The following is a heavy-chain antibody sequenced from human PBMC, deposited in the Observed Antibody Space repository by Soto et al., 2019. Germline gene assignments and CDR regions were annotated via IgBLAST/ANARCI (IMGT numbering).Heavy chain of an antibody. D-gene: IGHD3-9*01. Sequence: PSQTLSLTCAISGDSVSSNSAAWNWIRQSPSRGLEWLGRTYYRSKWYNDYAVSVKSRITINPDTSKNQFSLKLSSVTAADTAVYYCVSLAYDILIPFFDYWGQGTLVTVSS. CDR1: GDSVSSNSAA. CDR2: TYYRSKWYN. CDR3: VSLAYDILIPFFDY. J-gene: IGHJ4*02. V-gene: IGHV6-1*01.